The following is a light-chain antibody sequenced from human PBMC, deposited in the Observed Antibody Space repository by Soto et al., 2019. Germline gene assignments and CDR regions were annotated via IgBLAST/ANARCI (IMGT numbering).Light chain of an antibody. CDR1: GSDVGGYNY. J-gene: IGLJ2*01. V-gene: IGLV2-14*01. CDR3: SSYTSSSTSRV. CDR2: DVS. Sequence: QSALTQPASVSGSPGQSITISCTGTGSDVGGYNYVSWYQQHPGKAPKLMIYDVSNRPSGVSNRFSGSKSGNTASLTISGLQAEDEADYYCSSYTSSSTSRVFGGGTKLTVL.